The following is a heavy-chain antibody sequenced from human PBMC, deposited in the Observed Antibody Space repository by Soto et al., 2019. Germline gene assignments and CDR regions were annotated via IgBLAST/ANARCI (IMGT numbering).Heavy chain of an antibody. CDR2: IYYSGST. D-gene: IGHD3-10*01. CDR1: GCSVSSGSYY. J-gene: IGHJ4*02. V-gene: IGHV4-61*01. CDR3: ARDLSADY. Sequence: SETLSLTCTVSGCSVSSGSYYWSWIRQPPGKGLEWIGYIYYSGSTNYNPSLKSRVTISVDTSKNQFSLKLSSVTAADTAVYYCARDLSADYWGQGTLVTVSS.